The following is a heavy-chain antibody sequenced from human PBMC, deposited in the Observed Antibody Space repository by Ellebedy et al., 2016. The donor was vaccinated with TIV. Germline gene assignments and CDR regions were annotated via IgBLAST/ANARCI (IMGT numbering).Heavy chain of an antibody. CDR1: GYTFTNYA. D-gene: IGHD2-2*03. CDR2: INTATQNI. CDR3: ATNPGMDISEHWPPVL. Sequence: AASVKVSCKASGYTFTNYAMHWVRQSPGQRLEWMAWINTATQNIKYSQKFQGRLSISRETSASTAYMELGSLTSEDTAIYYCATNPGMDISEHWPPVLWGRGTLVTVSS. J-gene: IGHJ2*01. V-gene: IGHV1-3*04.